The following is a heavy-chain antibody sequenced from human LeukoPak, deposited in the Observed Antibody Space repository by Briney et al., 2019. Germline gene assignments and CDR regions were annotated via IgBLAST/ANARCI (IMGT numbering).Heavy chain of an antibody. CDR2: IYTSGST. Sequence: PSETMSLTCTVSGGSISSYYWSWIRQPAGKGLEWIGRIYTSGSTNYNPSLKSRVTMSVDTSKNQFSLKLSSVTAADTAVYYCARGRGSSSWYAWFDPWGQGTLVTVSS. V-gene: IGHV4-4*07. CDR1: GGSISSYY. CDR3: ARGRGSSSWYAWFDP. D-gene: IGHD6-13*01. J-gene: IGHJ5*02.